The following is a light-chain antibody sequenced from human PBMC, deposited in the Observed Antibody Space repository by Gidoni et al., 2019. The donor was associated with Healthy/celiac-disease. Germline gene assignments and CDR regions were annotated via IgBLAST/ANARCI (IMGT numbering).Light chain of an antibody. CDR1: SSAVGGYNY. J-gene: IGLJ3*02. Sequence: QSALTQPASVSGSPGQSITISCTGTSSAVGGYNYVSWYQQHPGKSPKLMSSDVSNRPSGVSTRFSGSKSGNTASLTISGLQAEDEADYYCSSYTSISTWVFGGGTKLTVL. CDR2: DVS. V-gene: IGLV2-14*01. CDR3: SSYTSISTWV.